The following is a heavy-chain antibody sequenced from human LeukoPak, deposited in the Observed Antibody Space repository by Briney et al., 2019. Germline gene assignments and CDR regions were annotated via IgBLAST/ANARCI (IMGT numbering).Heavy chain of an antibody. CDR2: IKQDGSAK. J-gene: IGHJ6*03. V-gene: IGHV3-7*01. D-gene: IGHD3-10*02. Sequence: GGSLRLSCAASEFTFFTYSMSWVRQAPGKGLEWVANIKQDGSAKYYVDSVKGRFTISRDNAKNSLYLQMNSLRAEDTAVYYCARAGRKSRGVDLVRKKETGYYYYMDVWGKGTTVTVSS. CDR3: ARAGRKSRGVDLVRKKETGYYYYMDV. CDR1: EFTFFTYS.